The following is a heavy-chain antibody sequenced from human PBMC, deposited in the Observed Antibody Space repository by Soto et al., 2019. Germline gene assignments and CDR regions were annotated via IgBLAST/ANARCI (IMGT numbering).Heavy chain of an antibody. Sequence: GGSLRLSCAASGFTFSSYAMSWVRQAPGKRLEWLSLISGSGATTYYADSVKGRFIVSRDKSKNTVYLQMNSLRADDTALYYCTKSSVHCSGGSCFNFWGQGTLVTVSS. CDR2: ISGSGATT. D-gene: IGHD2-15*01. CDR3: TKSSVHCSGGSCFNF. J-gene: IGHJ4*02. CDR1: GFTFSSYA. V-gene: IGHV3-23*01.